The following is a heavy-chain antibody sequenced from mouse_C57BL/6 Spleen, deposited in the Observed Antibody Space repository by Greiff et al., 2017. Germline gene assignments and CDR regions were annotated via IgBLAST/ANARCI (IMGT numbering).Heavy chain of an antibody. V-gene: IGHV1-81*01. CDR2: IYPRSGNT. Sequence: QVQLQQSGAELARPGASVKLSCKASGYTFTRHGISWVKQRTGQGLEWIGEIYPRSGNTYYNEKFKGKATLTADKSSSTAYMELRSLTSEDSAVYFCAHTTVVASFDYWGQGTTLTVSS. D-gene: IGHD1-1*01. CDR1: GYTFTRHG. CDR3: AHTTVVASFDY. J-gene: IGHJ2*01.